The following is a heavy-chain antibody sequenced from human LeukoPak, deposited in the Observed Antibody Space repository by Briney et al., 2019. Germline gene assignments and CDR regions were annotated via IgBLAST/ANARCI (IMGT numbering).Heavy chain of an antibody. D-gene: IGHD3-3*01. Sequence: GGSLRLSCAASGLIFSDAWMSWVRQAPGKGLEWVGRIKSKSDGGTIDYAAPVKGRFIISRDDSNDMVYLQMNSLKIEDTAVYYCTTVAADTSGHYFKVCDSWGQGTLATVSS. CDR2: IKSKSDGGTI. V-gene: IGHV3-15*01. CDR1: GLIFSDAW. CDR3: TTVAADTSGHYFKVCDS. J-gene: IGHJ4*02.